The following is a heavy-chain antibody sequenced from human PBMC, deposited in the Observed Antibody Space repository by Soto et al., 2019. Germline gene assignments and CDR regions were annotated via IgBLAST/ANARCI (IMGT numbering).Heavy chain of an antibody. Sequence: GGSLRLSCAASGFTFSTYAMSWVRQAPGKGLEWVSTISSSGGSTHYADSVKGRFTISRDNAKNSLDLLVNSLTAEDTAVYYCARGPTRYADYFDYWGRGT. J-gene: IGHJ4*02. CDR1: GFTFSTYA. CDR3: ARGPTRYADYFDY. D-gene: IGHD2-2*01. V-gene: IGHV3-23*01. CDR2: ISSSGGST.